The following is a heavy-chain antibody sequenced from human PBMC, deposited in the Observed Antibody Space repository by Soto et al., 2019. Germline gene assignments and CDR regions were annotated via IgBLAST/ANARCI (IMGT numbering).Heavy chain of an antibody. Sequence: SEKVSCKASGGTFSSYAISWVRQAPGQGLEWMGGIIPIFGTANYAQKFQGRVTITADKSTITAYMELSSLRSEDTAVYYCAREDQYYYGMDVWGQGTTVTVSS. CDR2: IIPIFGTA. V-gene: IGHV1-69*06. J-gene: IGHJ6*02. CDR1: GGTFSSYA. CDR3: AREDQYYYGMDV.